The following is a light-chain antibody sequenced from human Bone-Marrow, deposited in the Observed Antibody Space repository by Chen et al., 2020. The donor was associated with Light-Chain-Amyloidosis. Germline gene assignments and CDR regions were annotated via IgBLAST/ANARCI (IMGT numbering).Light chain of an antibody. Sequence: QSALTQPPSASESPGQSVAISCTGTSSDVGGYNYVSWYQQHPGKAPKLMIYDVTKRPSGVPDRFSGSKSVNTASLTVSGLQAEDEADYYCSSYAGSNNFWVFGGGTKLTVL. CDR1: SSDVGGYNY. J-gene: IGLJ3*02. V-gene: IGLV2-8*01. CDR2: DVT. CDR3: SSYAGSNNFWV.